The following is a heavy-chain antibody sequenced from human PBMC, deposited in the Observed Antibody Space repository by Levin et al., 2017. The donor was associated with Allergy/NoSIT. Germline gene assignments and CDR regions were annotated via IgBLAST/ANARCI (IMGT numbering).Heavy chain of an antibody. V-gene: IGHV3-48*03. CDR2: ISSRDNTK. CDR3: AKGFDE. CDR1: GFTFSNYE. Sequence: PGGSLRLSCVTSGFTFSNYEMNWVRQAPGEGLEWVSYISSRDNTKYYADSVKGRFTISRDNAKNSLYLQMNSLRAEDRAVYYCAKGFDEWGQGTLVTVSS. J-gene: IGHJ4*02.